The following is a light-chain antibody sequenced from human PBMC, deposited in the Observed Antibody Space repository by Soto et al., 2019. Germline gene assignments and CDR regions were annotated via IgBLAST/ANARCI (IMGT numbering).Light chain of an antibody. Sequence: DIQMTQSPSTLSASVGDRVTITCRASQSVGNWVAWYQQKPGKAPKFLIYDASNLESGVPSRFSGRGSGTEFTLTISSLQPDDFATYCCQRYNSNSRTFGQGTRV. J-gene: IGKJ1*01. CDR2: DAS. CDR1: QSVGNW. CDR3: QRYNSNSRT. V-gene: IGKV1-5*01.